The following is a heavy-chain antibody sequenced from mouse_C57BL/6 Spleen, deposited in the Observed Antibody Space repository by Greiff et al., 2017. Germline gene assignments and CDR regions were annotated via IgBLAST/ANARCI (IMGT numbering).Heavy chain of an antibody. Sequence: EVKVVESEGGLVQPGSSMKLSCTASGFTFSDYYMAWVRQVPEKGLEWVANINYDGSSTYYLDSLKSRFIISRDNAKNILYLQMSSLKSEDTATYCCAREDYGSSYGAMDYWGQGTSVTVSS. V-gene: IGHV5-16*01. CDR2: INYDGSST. D-gene: IGHD1-1*01. CDR3: AREDYGSSYGAMDY. J-gene: IGHJ4*01. CDR1: GFTFSDYY.